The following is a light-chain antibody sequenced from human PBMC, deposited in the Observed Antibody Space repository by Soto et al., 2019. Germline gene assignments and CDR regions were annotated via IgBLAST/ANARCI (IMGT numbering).Light chain of an antibody. CDR2: GAS. Sequence: EIVLTQSPGTLSLSPGERATFSCRASQSITSSIYLAWYQQKNGQAPRLLIYGASSRDTGIPDRFRGSGSGTDFALSLSRLQPEDFETYYCQQAHSLPRTFGQGTKVDIK. CDR1: QSITSSIY. J-gene: IGKJ1*01. V-gene: IGKV3-20*01. CDR3: QQAHSLPRT.